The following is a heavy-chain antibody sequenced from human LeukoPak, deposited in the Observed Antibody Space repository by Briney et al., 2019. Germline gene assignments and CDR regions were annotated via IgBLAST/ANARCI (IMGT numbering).Heavy chain of an antibody. V-gene: IGHV3-23*01. CDR1: GFTFSIYA. CDR2: ITSSGNTT. Sequence: GGSLRLSCAASGFTFSIYAMSWVRQAPGKGLEWVAGITSSGNTTYYADPVKGRFTISRDNSKNTLYLQMNSLRAEDTAVYYCAKDKGQQQLVYDYWGQGTLITVSS. D-gene: IGHD6-13*01. CDR3: AKDKGQQQLVYDY. J-gene: IGHJ4*02.